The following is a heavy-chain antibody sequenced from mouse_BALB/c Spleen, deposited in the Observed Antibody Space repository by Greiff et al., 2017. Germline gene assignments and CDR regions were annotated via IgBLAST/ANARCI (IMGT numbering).Heavy chain of an antibody. CDR3: AREGDYYGSSDFDY. V-gene: IGHV7-3*02. Sequence: EVKLMESGGGLVQPGGSLRLSCATSGFTFTDYYMSWVRQPPGKALEWLGFIRNKANGYTTEYSASVKGRFTISRDNSQSILYLQMNTLRAEDSATYYCAREGDYYGSSDFDYWGQGTALTVSS. CDR1: GFTFTDYY. D-gene: IGHD1-1*01. CDR2: IRNKANGYTT. J-gene: IGHJ2*01.